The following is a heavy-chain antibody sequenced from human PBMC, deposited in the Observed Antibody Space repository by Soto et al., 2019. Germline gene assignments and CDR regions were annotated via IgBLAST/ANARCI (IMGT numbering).Heavy chain of an antibody. D-gene: IGHD3-10*01. J-gene: IGHJ6*03. V-gene: IGHV3-23*01. CDR1: GFTFSSYA. CDR2: ISGSGGSK. Sequence: GGSLRLSCAASGFTFSSYAMSWVRQAPGKGLEWVSAISGSGGSKYYADSVKGRFTISRDNSKNRLYLQMNSLRAEDTAVYYCANLPVYYYGSGSYLGGGYYMDVWGKGTTVTVSS. CDR3: ANLPVYYYGSGSYLGGGYYMDV.